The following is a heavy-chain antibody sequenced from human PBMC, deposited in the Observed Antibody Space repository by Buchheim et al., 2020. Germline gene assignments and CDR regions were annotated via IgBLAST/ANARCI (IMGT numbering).Heavy chain of an antibody. J-gene: IGHJ6*02. D-gene: IGHD5-18*01. V-gene: IGHV3-7*01. CDR3: ARDLRIQLWLLGPYYYYGMDV. CDR2: IKQDGSET. CDR1: GFTFSSYW. Sequence: EVQLVESGGGLVQPGGSLRLSCAASGFTFSSYWMSWVRQAPGKGLEWVANIKQDGSETYYVDSVKGRFTISRDNAKNSLYLQMNSLRAEDTAVYYCARDLRIQLWLLGPYYYYGMDVWGQGTT.